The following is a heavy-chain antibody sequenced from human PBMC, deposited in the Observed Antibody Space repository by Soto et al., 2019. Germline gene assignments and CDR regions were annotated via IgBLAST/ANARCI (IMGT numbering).Heavy chain of an antibody. J-gene: IGHJ5*02. V-gene: IGHV4-59*01. CDR3: ARIQDPPREYNWFDP. CDR1: GGSISSYY. Sequence: PSETLSLTCTVSGGSISSYYWSWIRQPPGKGLEWIGYIYYSGSTNYNPSLKSRVTISVDTSKNQFSLKLSSVTAADTAVYYCARIQDPPREYNWFDPWGQGTLVTVSS. CDR2: IYYSGST.